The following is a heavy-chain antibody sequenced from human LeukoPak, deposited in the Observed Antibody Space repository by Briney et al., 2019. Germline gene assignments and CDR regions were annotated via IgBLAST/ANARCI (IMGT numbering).Heavy chain of an antibody. CDR2: IYKSGTT. J-gene: IGHJ6*04. Sequence: PSETLSLTCTVSGESINPYYWNWIRQSARKGLEWIGHIYKSGTTNFNPSLTSRVTMSLDTSRNQFSLKLRSVTAADTAVYFCARSFLDNMDVWGKGTTVTVSS. D-gene: IGHD3/OR15-3a*01. CDR3: ARSFLDNMDV. CDR1: GESINPYY. V-gene: IGHV4-4*07.